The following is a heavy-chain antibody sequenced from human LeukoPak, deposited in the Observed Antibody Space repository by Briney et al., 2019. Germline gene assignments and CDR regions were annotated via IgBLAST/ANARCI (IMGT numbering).Heavy chain of an antibody. J-gene: IGHJ4*02. CDR2: IYATGST. V-gene: IGHV4-4*07. CDR3: ARQGYTASYYFLDF. CDR1: GDFFRSYW. D-gene: IGHD1-26*01. Sequence: SSETLSLTCDVSGDFFRSYWWGWVRQPAGKGLEWIGRIYATGSTQFNPSLKSRLTMSMDTSTNQFSLKLTSVTAADTAVYFCARQGYTASYYFLDFWSQGTLVTVPS.